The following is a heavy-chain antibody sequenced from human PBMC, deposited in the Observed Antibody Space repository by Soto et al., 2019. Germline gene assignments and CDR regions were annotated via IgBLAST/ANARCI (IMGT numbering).Heavy chain of an antibody. Sequence: SETLSLTCAVSGGSISSGGYSWSWIRQSPGKGLEWIGYIYHSGSTYYNPSLKSRVTISVDRSKNQFSLKLSSVTAADTAVYYCARGYSGYNRVWGQGTLVTVSS. D-gene: IGHD5-12*01. J-gene: IGHJ4*02. CDR1: GGSISSGGYS. CDR2: IYHSGST. CDR3: ARGYSGYNRV. V-gene: IGHV4-30-2*06.